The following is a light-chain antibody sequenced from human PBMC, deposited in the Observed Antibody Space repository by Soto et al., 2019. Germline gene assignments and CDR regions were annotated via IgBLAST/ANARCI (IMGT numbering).Light chain of an antibody. CDR3: SSYAGSNNYV. CDR1: SSDIGGYNF. V-gene: IGLV2-8*01. J-gene: IGLJ1*01. CDR2: EIT. Sequence: QSALTQPPSASGSPGKSVTISCTGTSSDIGGYNFVSWYQHHPDKAPKLMIYEITKRPSGVPARFSGSKSDNTASLTVSGLQAEDEADYYCSSYAGSNNYVFGTGTKVTVL.